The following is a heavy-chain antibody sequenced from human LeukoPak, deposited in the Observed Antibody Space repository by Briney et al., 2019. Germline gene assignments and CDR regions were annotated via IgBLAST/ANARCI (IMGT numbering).Heavy chain of an antibody. CDR3: ARVGHGSYSYYYYGMDV. CDR2: ISSSSSYI. J-gene: IGHJ6*02. Sequence: GGSLRLSCAASGFTFSSYRMNWVRQAPGKGLEWVSSISSSSSYIYYADSVKGRFTISRDNAKNSLYLQMNSLRAEDTAVYYCARVGHGSYSYYYYGMDVWGQGTTVTVSS. V-gene: IGHV3-21*01. D-gene: IGHD1-26*01. CDR1: GFTFSSYR.